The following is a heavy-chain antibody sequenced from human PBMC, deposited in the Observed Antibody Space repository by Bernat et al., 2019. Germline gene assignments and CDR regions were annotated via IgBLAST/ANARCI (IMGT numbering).Heavy chain of an antibody. Sequence: EVQLVESGGGLVQPGGSLRLSCAASGFTVSSNYMSWVRQAPGKGLEWVSVIYSGGSTYYADSVKGRFTISRDNSKNTLYLQMNSLRAEDTAVYYCARDGGYYDSSGYFDDWGQGTLVTVSS. CDR1: GFTVSSNY. J-gene: IGHJ4*02. CDR3: ARDGGYYDSSGYFDD. D-gene: IGHD3-22*01. V-gene: IGHV3-66*01. CDR2: IYSGGST.